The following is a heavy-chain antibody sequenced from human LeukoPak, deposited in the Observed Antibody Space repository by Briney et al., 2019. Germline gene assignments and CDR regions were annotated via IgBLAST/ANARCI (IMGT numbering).Heavy chain of an antibody. CDR3: ARDSSRYGDPWVIDY. CDR2: VDTNTGNP. Sequence: ASEKLSCNASGYTCTSNAMNWVRHAPGQGLELKGCVDTNTGNPPYAKGFTGRFVFSLDTSVSTAYLQISGLKAEDTAVYYCARDSSRYGDPWVIDYWGQGTLVTVSS. CDR1: GYTCTSNA. D-gene: IGHD4-17*01. J-gene: IGHJ4*02. V-gene: IGHV7-4-1*02.